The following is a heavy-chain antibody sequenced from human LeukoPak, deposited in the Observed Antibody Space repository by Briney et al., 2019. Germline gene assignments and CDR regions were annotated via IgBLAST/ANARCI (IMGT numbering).Heavy chain of an antibody. CDR2: IYYSGST. Sequence: SETLSLTCTVSGASVNSGSSYWSWIRQPPGKGLEWIGYIYYSGSTYYNPSLKSRVTISVDTSKSQFSLKLSSVTAADTAVYYCARAVAGDYFDYWGQGTLVTVSS. V-gene: IGHV4-31*03. CDR1: GASVNSGSSY. D-gene: IGHD6-19*01. CDR3: ARAVAGDYFDY. J-gene: IGHJ4*02.